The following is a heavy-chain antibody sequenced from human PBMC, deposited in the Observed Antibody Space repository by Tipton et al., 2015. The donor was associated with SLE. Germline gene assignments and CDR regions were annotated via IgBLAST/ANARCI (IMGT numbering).Heavy chain of an antibody. D-gene: IGHD2-8*02. CDR1: GGSISSSGYY. J-gene: IGHJ6*03. Sequence: LSLTCSVSGGSISSSGYYWGWIRQPPGKGLEWIGTIYYSGGTSYNPSLKSRVTISIDTSKKQFSLKLSSVTAADTAVYYCARGLSSLVGFSSSYYMDVWGKGTTVTVSS. V-gene: IGHV4-39*07. CDR3: ARGLSSLVGFSSSYYMDV. CDR2: IYYSGGT.